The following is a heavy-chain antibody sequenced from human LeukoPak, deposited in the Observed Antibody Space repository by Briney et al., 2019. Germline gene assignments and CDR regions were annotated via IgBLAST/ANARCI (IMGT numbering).Heavy chain of an antibody. CDR2: INHSGST. J-gene: IGHJ3*02. D-gene: IGHD4-23*01. CDR3: ARVNGGIDAFDI. Sequence: SETLSLTCAVYGGSFSGYYWSWIRQPPGKGLEWIGEINHSGSTNYNPSLESRVTISVDTSKNQFSLKLSSVTAADTAVYYCARVNGGIDAFDIWGQGTMVTVSS. V-gene: IGHV4-34*01. CDR1: GGSFSGYY.